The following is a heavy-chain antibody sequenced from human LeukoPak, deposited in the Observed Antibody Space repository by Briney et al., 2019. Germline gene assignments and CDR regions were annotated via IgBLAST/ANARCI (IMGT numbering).Heavy chain of an antibody. V-gene: IGHV4-30-2*01. Sequence: SETLSLTCAVSGVSISSGGYSWSWIRQPPGKGLEWIGYIYHSGSTYYNPSLKSRVTISVDRSKNQFSLKLSSVTAADTAVYYCAMAQGTSGDYWGQGTLVTVSS. CDR3: AMAQGTSGDY. D-gene: IGHD3-10*01. J-gene: IGHJ4*02. CDR2: IYHSGST. CDR1: GVSISSGGYS.